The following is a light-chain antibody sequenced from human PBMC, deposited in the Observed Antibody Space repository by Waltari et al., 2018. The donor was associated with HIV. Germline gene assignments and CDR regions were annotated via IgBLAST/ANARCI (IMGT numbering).Light chain of an antibody. CDR1: SSNIGSNY. Sequence: QSVLTQPPSASGTPGQRVTISCSGSSSNIGSNYVYWYQQLPGTAPKLLIYRNNQRPSVVPDRFSGSKSGTSASLAISVLRSEDEADYYCAAWDDSLSGHVVFGGGTKLTVL. V-gene: IGLV1-47*01. CDR2: RNN. CDR3: AAWDDSLSGHVV. J-gene: IGLJ2*01.